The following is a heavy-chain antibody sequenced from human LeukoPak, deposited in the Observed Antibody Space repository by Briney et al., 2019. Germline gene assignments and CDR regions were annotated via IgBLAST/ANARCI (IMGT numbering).Heavy chain of an antibody. CDR1: GFTFSDYY. D-gene: IGHD2-21*02. CDR2: ISSSGSTI. CDR3: AREMTAIPSFDY. Sequence: GGSLRLSCAASGFTFSDYYMSWIRQAPGKGLEWVSYISSSGSTIYCADSVKGRFTISRDNAKNSLYLQMNSLRAEDTAVYYCAREMTAIPSFDYWGQGTLVTVSS. V-gene: IGHV3-11*01. J-gene: IGHJ4*02.